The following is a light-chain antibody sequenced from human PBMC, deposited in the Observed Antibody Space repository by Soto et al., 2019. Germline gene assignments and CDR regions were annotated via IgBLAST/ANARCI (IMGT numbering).Light chain of an antibody. CDR3: SSYVSNITYV. V-gene: IGLV2-14*01. CDR2: EVS. J-gene: IGLJ1*01. CDR1: SSDVGGYDY. Sequence: QSVLTQPASVSGSPGQSITISCTGTSSDVGGYDYVSWYQHHPGKAPKLMIYEVSNRPSGVSNRFSGSKSGNTASLTISGLQAEDEADYYCSSYVSNITYVFGTGTSSPS.